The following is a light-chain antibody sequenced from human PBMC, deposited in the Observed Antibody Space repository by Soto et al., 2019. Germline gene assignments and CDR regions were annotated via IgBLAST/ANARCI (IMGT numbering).Light chain of an antibody. CDR1: QSVPRH. CDR2: DIY. CDR3: HDRSRWPRST. J-gene: IGKJ2*02. Sequence: EIVLTQSPATLSLSPGESATLSCRASQSVPRHFAWYQQRPGQAPRLLIYDIYYRDTGIPARFSGSGSGTDFTLTISSLAPEDSAVYYCHDRSRWPRSTFGQGTKLEIK. V-gene: IGKV3-11*01.